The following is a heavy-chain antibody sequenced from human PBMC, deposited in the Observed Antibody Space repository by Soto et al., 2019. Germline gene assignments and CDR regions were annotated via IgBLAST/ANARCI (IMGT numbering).Heavy chain of an antibody. CDR2: IYYSGST. J-gene: IGHJ6*02. D-gene: IGHD2-2*01. V-gene: IGHV4-59*08. CDR1: GGSISSYY. CDR3: ARLHGYCISSSCHGHYAMDV. Sequence: SETLSLTCTVSGGSISSYYWSWIRQPPGKGLEWIGYIYYSGSTNYNPSLKSRVTISVDTSKNQFSLKLSSVAAADTAVYYCARLHGYCISSSCHGHYAMDVWGQGTTVTVSS.